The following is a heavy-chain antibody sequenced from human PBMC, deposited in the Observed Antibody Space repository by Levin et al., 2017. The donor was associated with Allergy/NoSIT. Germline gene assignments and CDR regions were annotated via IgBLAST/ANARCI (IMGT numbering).Heavy chain of an antibody. CDR1: GVTVSSHY. Sequence: GESLKISCAASGVTVSSHYMSWVRQAPGKGLEWVSVIYSGGGTYYADSVKGRFTISRDISKSTLYLQMNSLRAEDTAVYYCARLCGFNSGNCDYWGQGTLVTVSS. V-gene: IGHV3-66*04. J-gene: IGHJ4*02. CDR2: IYSGGGT. D-gene: IGHD3-10*01. CDR3: ARLCGFNSGNCDY.